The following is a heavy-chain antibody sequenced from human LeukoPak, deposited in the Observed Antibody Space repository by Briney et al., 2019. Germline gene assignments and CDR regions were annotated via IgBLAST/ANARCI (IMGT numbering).Heavy chain of an antibody. V-gene: IGHV3-23*01. CDR3: AKVLGTYGSSGYAWYFDH. D-gene: IGHD6-13*01. Sequence: GGSLRLSCAASGFTFRSCAMNWVRQAPGKGLEWVSIISGSGETTYYADSVRGRFTISRDNSKNTLYLQMNTLRAEDTAVYYCAKVLGTYGSSGYAWYFDHWGQGILVTVSS. CDR1: GFTFRSCA. J-gene: IGHJ4*02. CDR2: ISGSGETT.